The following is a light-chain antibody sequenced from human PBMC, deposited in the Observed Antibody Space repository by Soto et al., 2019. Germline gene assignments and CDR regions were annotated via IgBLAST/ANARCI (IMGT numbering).Light chain of an antibody. V-gene: IGKV3-11*01. Sequence: ETVLTQSPATLSLSPGEGATLSCRASQTVSRFFAWYQQNPRQAPRLLIYGVSNRATGVPARFSGSGSGTDFTLSISMLEPEDSGVYYCQQRFTWPLTFGGGTKVEIK. CDR2: GVS. CDR3: QQRFTWPLT. J-gene: IGKJ4*01. CDR1: QTVSRF.